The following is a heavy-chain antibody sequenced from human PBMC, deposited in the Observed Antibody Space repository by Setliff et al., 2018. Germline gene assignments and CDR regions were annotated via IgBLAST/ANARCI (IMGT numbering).Heavy chain of an antibody. J-gene: IGHJ4*02. CDR1: GLSYSNYW. D-gene: IGHD3-10*01. V-gene: IGHV3-7*01. CDR2: INPHGSEK. CDR3: FGAGTCSY. Sequence: PGGSLRLSCTASGLSYSNYWVSWVRQAPGKGLEWLASINPHGSEKYYADSVKGRFTISRDNAKNSLSLQINNLRTEDTAVYYCFGAGTCSYWGQGTLVTVSS.